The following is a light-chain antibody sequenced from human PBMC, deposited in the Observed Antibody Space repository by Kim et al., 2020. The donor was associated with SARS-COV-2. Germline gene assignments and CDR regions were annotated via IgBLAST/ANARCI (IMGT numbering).Light chain of an antibody. J-gene: IGKJ2*01. V-gene: IGKV1-39*01. CDR1: QRISSY. CDR3: QQTYSTPYT. CDR2: GAS. Sequence: DIQMTQSPSSLSASVGDRVTITCRASQRISSYLNWYQQKSGKVPKVLIYGASSLQSGVPSRFSGSGSGTDFTLIITSLQPEDFATYYCQQTYSTPYTFGQGTKRDI.